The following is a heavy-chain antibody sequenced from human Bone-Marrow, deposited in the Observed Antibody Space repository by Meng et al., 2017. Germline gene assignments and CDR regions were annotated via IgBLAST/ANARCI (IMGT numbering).Heavy chain of an antibody. CDR2: ISSSSSYI. Sequence: GGSLRLSCAASGFNVSRNSMSWVRQAPGKGLQWVSSISSSSSYIYYADSVKGRFTISRDNAKNSLYLQMNSLRAEDTAVYYCASDRGMDGWGQGTTVTVSS. J-gene: IGHJ6*02. V-gene: IGHV3-21*01. CDR3: ASDRGMDG. CDR1: GFNVSRNS.